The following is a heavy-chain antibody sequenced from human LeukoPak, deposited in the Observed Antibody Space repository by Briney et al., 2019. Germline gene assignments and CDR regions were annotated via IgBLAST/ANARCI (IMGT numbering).Heavy chain of an antibody. CDR3: ARPVNRLFLF. Sequence: SETLSLTCAVYGGSFSGYYWSWIRQPPGEGLEWIGEINHSGSTNYNPSLKSRVTISVDTSKNQFSLKLSSVTAADTAVYFCARPVNRLFLFWGPGTLVTVSS. V-gene: IGHV4-34*01. CDR2: INHSGST. J-gene: IGHJ4*02. D-gene: IGHD2-21*01. CDR1: GGSFSGYY.